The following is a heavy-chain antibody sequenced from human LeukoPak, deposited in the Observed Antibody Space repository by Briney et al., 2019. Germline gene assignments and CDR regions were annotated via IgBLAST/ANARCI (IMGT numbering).Heavy chain of an antibody. V-gene: IGHV3-48*04. J-gene: IGHJ4*02. Sequence: GSLRPSFAASGFTFSSYSMNWIRQAPGKGLGWVSYISSSGSTIYYADSVKGRFTISRDNAKNSLYLQMNSLRAEDTAVYYCAKDLAVAGYRYFDYWGQGTLVTVSS. CDR3: AKDLAVAGYRYFDY. CDR2: ISSSGSTI. D-gene: IGHD6-19*01. CDR1: GFTFSSYS.